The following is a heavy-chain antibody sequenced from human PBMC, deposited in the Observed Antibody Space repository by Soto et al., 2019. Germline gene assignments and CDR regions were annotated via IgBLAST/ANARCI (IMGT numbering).Heavy chain of an antibody. CDR2: IYHSGST. D-gene: IGHD1-1*01. CDR3: ARALTSWFDP. Sequence: SETLSLTCAVSGGSISSGGYSWSWIRQPPGKGLEWIGYIYHSGSTYSNPPLKSRVTISVDRSKNQFSLKLSSVTAADTAVYYCARALTSWFDPWGQGTLVTVSS. J-gene: IGHJ5*02. V-gene: IGHV4-30-2*01. CDR1: GGSISSGGYS.